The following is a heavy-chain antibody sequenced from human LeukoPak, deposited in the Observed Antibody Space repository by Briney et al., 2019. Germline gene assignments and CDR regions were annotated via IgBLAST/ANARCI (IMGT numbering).Heavy chain of an antibody. CDR3: ARDGSIAVAGRPFDY. Sequence: ASVKVSCKASGYTFTSYGISWVRQAPGQGLEWVGWISAYNGNTNYAQKLQGRVTMTTDTSTSTAYMELRSLRSDDTAVYYCARDGSIAVAGRPFDYWGQGTLVTVSS. D-gene: IGHD6-19*01. CDR1: GYTFTSYG. V-gene: IGHV1-18*04. CDR2: ISAYNGNT. J-gene: IGHJ4*02.